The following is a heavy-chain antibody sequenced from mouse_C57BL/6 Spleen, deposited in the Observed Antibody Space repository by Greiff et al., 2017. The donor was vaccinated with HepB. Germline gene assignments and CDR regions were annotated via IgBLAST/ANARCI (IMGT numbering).Heavy chain of an antibody. V-gene: IGHV3-6*01. J-gene: IGHJ4*01. CDR3: ARVVDGSSYYAMDY. CDR1: GYSITSGYY. D-gene: IGHD1-1*01. Sequence: EVKLMESGPGLVKPSQSLSLTCSVTGYSITSGYYWNWIRQFPGNKLEWMGYISYDGSNNYNPSLKNRISITRDTSKNQFFLKLNSVTTEDTATYYCARVVDGSSYYAMDYWGQGTSVTVSS. CDR2: ISYDGSN.